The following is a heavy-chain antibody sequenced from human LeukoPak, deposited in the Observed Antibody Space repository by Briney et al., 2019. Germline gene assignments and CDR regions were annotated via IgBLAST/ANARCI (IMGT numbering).Heavy chain of an antibody. J-gene: IGHJ4*02. CDR3: ARGRRRGYKYHFDY. CDR2: IIPIFGTA. Sequence: SVKVSCKASGGTFSSYAISWVRQAPGQGLEWMGGIIPIFGTANYAQKFQGRVTIIADESTSTAYMELSSLRSEDTAVYYCARGRRRGYKYHFDYWGQGTLVTVSS. D-gene: IGHD5-18*01. CDR1: GGTFSSYA. V-gene: IGHV1-69*13.